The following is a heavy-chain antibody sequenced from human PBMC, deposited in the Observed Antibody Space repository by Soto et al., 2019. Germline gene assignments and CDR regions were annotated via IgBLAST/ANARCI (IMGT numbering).Heavy chain of an antibody. J-gene: IGHJ3*02. D-gene: IGHD1-20*01. Sequence: GGSLRLSCAASGFTFSSYSMNWVRQAPGKGLEWIAYISSSGATTYYADSVKDRFAISRDNTKNSLYLQMHSLTAEGTAVYYCAGGIVLYTQDAFDIWGQGTMVTVSS. CDR3: AGGIVLYTQDAFDI. CDR2: ISSSGATT. V-gene: IGHV3-48*03. CDR1: GFTFSSYS.